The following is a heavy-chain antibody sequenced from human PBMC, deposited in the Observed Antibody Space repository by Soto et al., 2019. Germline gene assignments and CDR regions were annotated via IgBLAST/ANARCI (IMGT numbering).Heavy chain of an antibody. CDR3: VRRTGSYDC. J-gene: IGHJ4*02. Sequence: QVQLQESGPGLVKPSQTLSLPCTVSGGAISSGGYYWSWIRQHPGKGLDWIAYIYKSGRTYYNPSLKRRVIISSDTSKHQAALKLSAVTAADTSVYYFVRRTGSYDCWGQGTLVIVSS. D-gene: IGHD3-10*01. CDR1: GGAISSGGYY. V-gene: IGHV4-31*03. CDR2: IYKSGRT.